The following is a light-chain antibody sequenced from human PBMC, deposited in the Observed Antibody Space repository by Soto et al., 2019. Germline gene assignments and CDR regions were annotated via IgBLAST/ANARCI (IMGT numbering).Light chain of an antibody. J-gene: IGKJ2*01. CDR3: QQFGSSMPHT. Sequence: EIVMTQSPGTLSLSPGERATISCRASQVIGSRYLAWYHQKSGQAPRLLIYGASGRATGIPDRFSGSGSGTDFTLTISRLEPEDFGVYYCQQFGSSMPHTFGQGTKLEIK. CDR1: QVIGSRY. V-gene: IGKV3-20*01. CDR2: GAS.